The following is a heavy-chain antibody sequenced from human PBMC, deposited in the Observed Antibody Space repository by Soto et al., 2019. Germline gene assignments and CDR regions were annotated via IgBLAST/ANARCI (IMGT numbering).Heavy chain of an antibody. CDR3: ARFASGKSAST. J-gene: IGHJ5*02. V-gene: IGHV3-7*03. D-gene: IGHD5-12*01. CDR2: ITYDGSEE. Sequence: GVSLRLSCAASALTFSSHGMHWVRQAPGKGVEWVANITYDGSEEYYADSVRGRFTISRDNAMNSLHLQMNSLGADDTAVYYCARFASGKSASTWGQGTLVTVSS. CDR1: ALTFSSHG.